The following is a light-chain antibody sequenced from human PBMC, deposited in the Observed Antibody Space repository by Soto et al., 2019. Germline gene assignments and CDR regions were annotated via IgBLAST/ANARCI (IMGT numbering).Light chain of an antibody. J-gene: IGKJ1*01. CDR3: QHYNRYSEA. CDR2: KAS. CDR1: QNISSW. V-gene: IGKV1-5*03. Sequence: DIQMTQSPATLSGSEGDIVTITCRASQNISSWLAWYQQQPGKDPKQLIYKASTLKSGGPSRFSGSGSGTEFTLTICVLQPDHLATHYCQHYNRYSEAFGQRAKVE.